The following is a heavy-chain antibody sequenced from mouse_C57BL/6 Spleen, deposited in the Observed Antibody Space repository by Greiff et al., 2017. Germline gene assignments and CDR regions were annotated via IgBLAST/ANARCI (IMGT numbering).Heavy chain of an antibody. CDR1: GFTFSDYY. Sequence: EVKLMESEGGLVQPGSSMKLSCTASGFTFSDYYMAWVRQVPEKGLEWVANINYDGSSTYYLDSLKSRFIFSRDNAKNILYLQLSSLKSEDTATYYCARTHYYFDYWGQGTTLTVSS. CDR2: INYDGSST. V-gene: IGHV5-16*01. J-gene: IGHJ2*01. CDR3: ARTHYYFDY.